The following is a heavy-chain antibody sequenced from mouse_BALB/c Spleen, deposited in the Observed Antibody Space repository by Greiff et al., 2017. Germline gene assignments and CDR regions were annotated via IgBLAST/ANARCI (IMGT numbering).Heavy chain of an antibody. J-gene: IGHJ2*01. V-gene: IGHV1S81*02. Sequence: QVQLQQPGAELVKPGASVKLSCKASGYTFTSYWMHWVKQRPGQGLEWIGEINPSNGRTNYNEKFKSKATLTVDKSSSTAYMQLSSLTSEDSAVYYCARSGYDWDYWGQGTTRTVSS. D-gene: IGHD2-4*01. CDR1: GYTFTSYW. CDR3: ARSGYDWDY. CDR2: INPSNGRT.